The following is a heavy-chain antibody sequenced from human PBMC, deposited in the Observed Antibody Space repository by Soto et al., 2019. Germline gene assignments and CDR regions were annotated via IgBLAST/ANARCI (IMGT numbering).Heavy chain of an antibody. V-gene: IGHV5-51*01. CDR2: IYPGDSDT. D-gene: IGHD2-2*01. CDR3: ARHRESSLHCSSTSCYEDWFDP. Sequence: GESLKISCKGSGYSFTSYWIGWVRQMPGKGLEWMGIIYPGDSDTRYSPSFQGQVTISADKSISTAYLQWSSLKASDTAMYYCARHRESSLHCSSTSCYEDWFDPWGQGTLVTVSS. J-gene: IGHJ5*02. CDR1: GYSFTSYW.